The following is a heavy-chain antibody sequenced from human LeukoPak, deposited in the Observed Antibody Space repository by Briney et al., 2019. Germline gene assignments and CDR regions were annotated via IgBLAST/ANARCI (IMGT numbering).Heavy chain of an antibody. J-gene: IGHJ6*02. V-gene: IGHV1-69*04. CDR2: IIPIIGIA. CDR1: GGTFSSYA. D-gene: IGHD2/OR15-2a*01. Sequence: SVKVSCKESGGTFSSYAISWVGQAPGQGLEWMGRIIPIIGIANYAQTFQGRDTITADKSTSTAYMELSRLRYEDTAVYYSARNLYEYGMDVWGQGTTVTVSS. CDR3: ARNLYEYGMDV.